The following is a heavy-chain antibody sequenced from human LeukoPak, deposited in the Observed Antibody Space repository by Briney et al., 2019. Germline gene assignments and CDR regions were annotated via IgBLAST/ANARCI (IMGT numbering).Heavy chain of an antibody. V-gene: IGHV1-2*02. CDR1: GYIFSSHY. J-gene: IGHJ4*02. D-gene: IGHD7-27*01. Sequence: VASVKVSCKTFGYIFSSHYMHWVRQAPGQGLEWMGWINCNSGDTRSEQKFQGRVTMTRDTSISTVYMEVSSVRFDDTALYYCARLNGDREFDHWGQGTLVTVSS. CDR3: ARLNGDREFDH. CDR2: INCNSGDT.